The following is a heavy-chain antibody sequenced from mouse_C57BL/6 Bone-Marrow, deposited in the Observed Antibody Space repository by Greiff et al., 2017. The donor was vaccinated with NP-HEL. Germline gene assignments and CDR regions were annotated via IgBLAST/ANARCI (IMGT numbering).Heavy chain of an antibody. D-gene: IGHD3-2*02. CDR3: ERHEGHGSSGYGGYFDV. Sequence: VQRVESGAELVKPGASVKLSCKASGYTFTEYTIHWVKQRSGQGLEWIGWFYPGSGSIKYNEKFKDKATLTADKSSSTVYMELSRLTSEESAVYFCERHEGHGSSGYGGYFDVWGTGTTVTVSS. J-gene: IGHJ1*03. V-gene: IGHV1-62-2*01. CDR1: GYTFTEYT. CDR2: FYPGSGSI.